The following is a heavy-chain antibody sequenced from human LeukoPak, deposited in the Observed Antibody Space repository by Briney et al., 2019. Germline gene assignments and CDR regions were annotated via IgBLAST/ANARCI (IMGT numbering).Heavy chain of an antibody. CDR2: IIPILGIA. CDR1: GYTFTGYY. CDR3: AREGYYDSRARADWFDP. J-gene: IGHJ5*02. V-gene: IGHV1-69*04. Sequence: SVKVSCKASGYTFTGYYMHWVRQAPGQGLEWMGRIIPILGIANYAQKFQGRVTITADKSTSTAYMELSSLRSEDTAVYYCAREGYYDSRARADWFDPWGQGTLVTVSS. D-gene: IGHD3-22*01.